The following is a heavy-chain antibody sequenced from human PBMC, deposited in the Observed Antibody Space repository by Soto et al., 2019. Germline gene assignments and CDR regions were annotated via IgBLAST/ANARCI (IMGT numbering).Heavy chain of an antibody. V-gene: IGHV3-23*01. CDR2: ISGSGGST. Sequence: GGSLRLSCAASGFTFSSYAMSWVRQAPGKGLEWVSAISGSGGSTYYADSVKGRFTISRDNSKNKLYLQMNSLRAEDTAVYYCAKGLHYDFWSGYWYFDLWGRGTLVTVSS. CDR1: GFTFSSYA. J-gene: IGHJ2*01. CDR3: AKGLHYDFWSGYWYFDL. D-gene: IGHD3-3*01.